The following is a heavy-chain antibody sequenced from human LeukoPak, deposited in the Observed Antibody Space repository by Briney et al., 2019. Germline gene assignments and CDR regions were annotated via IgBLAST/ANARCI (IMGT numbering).Heavy chain of an antibody. Sequence: GGSLRLSCTASGFTFGDYAMSWVRQAPGKGLHWIGFIRSKTSGGTTEYAASVKGRFTILRDDSKSIAYLQINSLKTEDTAVYYCTRGDGSGSYWGQGTLVTVSS. J-gene: IGHJ4*02. CDR3: TRGDGSGSY. CDR1: GFTFGDYA. V-gene: IGHV3-49*04. D-gene: IGHD1-26*01. CDR2: IRSKTSGGTT.